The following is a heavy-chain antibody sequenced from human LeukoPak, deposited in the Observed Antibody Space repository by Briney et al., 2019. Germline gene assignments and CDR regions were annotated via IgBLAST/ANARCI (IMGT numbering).Heavy chain of an antibody. V-gene: IGHV5-51*01. Sequence: PGESLKISCKGSGYSFTSYWIAWVRQMPGKSLEWMGITNPSDSNTRYSPSFQGQVTISADKSISTAYLQWSSLKASDTAMYYCARQGGSYDYWGQGTLVTVSS. CDR3: ARQGGSYDY. J-gene: IGHJ4*02. CDR1: GYSFTSYW. CDR2: TNPSDSNT. D-gene: IGHD1-26*01.